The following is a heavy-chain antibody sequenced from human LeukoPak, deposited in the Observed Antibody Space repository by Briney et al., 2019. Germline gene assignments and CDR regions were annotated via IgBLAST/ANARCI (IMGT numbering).Heavy chain of an antibody. Sequence: PSETLSLTCAVSGVSFDDQAWGGVRQTPGKGLEWIGEINHSGYTNDSPSLKSRVTLSIDTSRKQFSLNLRSVTVADAGIYYCTSIATGLDYWGQGTLVTVSS. V-gene: IGHV4-34*01. CDR3: TSIATGLDY. CDR2: INHSGYT. CDR1: GVSFDDQA. D-gene: IGHD2-21*01. J-gene: IGHJ4*02.